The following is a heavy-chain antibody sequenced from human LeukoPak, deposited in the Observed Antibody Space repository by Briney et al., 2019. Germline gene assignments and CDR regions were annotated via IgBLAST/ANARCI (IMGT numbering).Heavy chain of an antibody. CDR1: GFTFSSYG. CDR3: ARAQELLKGELDY. V-gene: IGHV3-33*01. Sequence: GGSLRLSCAASGFTFSSYGMHWVRQAPGKGLEWVAVIWYDGSNKYYADSAKGRFTISRDNSKNTLYLQMNSLRAEDTAVYYCARAQELLKGELDYWGQGTLVTVSS. D-gene: IGHD1-26*01. J-gene: IGHJ4*02. CDR2: IWYDGSNK.